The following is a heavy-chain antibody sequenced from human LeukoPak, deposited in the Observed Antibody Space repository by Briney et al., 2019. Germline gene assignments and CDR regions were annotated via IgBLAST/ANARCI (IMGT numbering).Heavy chain of an antibody. CDR2: IIPILGIA. V-gene: IGHV1-69*04. CDR3: AREGRDYDILTGYPDY. Sequence: ASVKVSCKASGGTFSSYAISWVRQAPGQGLEWMGRIIPILGIANYAQKFQGRVTITADKSTSTAYMELSSLRSEDTAVYYCAREGRDYDILTGYPDYWGQGTLVTVSS. D-gene: IGHD3-9*01. J-gene: IGHJ4*02. CDR1: GGTFSSYA.